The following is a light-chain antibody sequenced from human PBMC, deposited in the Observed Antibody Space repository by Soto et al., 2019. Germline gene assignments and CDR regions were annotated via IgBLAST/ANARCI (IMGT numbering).Light chain of an antibody. CDR1: SSDVGGYDY. Sequence: QSALTQPRSVSGSPGQSVTISCTGTSSDVGGYDYVSWYQQHPGKAPKLMIYDVTKRPSGVPDRFSGSRSGNTASLTISGLQPEDDADYYCCSYAGTYTFYVFGTGTKVTVL. CDR2: DVT. V-gene: IGLV2-11*01. J-gene: IGLJ1*01. CDR3: CSYAGTYTFYV.